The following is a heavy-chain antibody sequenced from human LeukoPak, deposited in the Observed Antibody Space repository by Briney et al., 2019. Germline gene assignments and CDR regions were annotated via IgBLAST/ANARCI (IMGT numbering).Heavy chain of an antibody. D-gene: IGHD3-22*01. CDR2: IYYSGST. V-gene: IGHV4-30-4*08. CDR3: ARELISYGTYYYDSSGLNY. Sequence: SQTLSLTCTVSGGSISSGDYCWSWNRQPPGKGLEWIGYIYYSGSTYYNPSLKSRVTISVDTSKNQFSLKLSSVTAADTAVYYCARELISYGTYYYDSSGLNYWGQGTLVTVSS. CDR1: GGSISSGDYC. J-gene: IGHJ4*02.